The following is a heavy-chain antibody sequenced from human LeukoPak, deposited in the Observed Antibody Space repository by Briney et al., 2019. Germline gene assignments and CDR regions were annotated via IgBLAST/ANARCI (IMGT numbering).Heavy chain of an antibody. Sequence: QAGGSLRLSCAASGFTFSSYWMHWVRQAPGKGLVWVSRINSDGSSTSYADSVKGRFTISRDNAKNTLYLQMNSLRAEDTAVYYCARDKGLVENLPDYYMDVWGKGTTVTVSS. D-gene: IGHD1-26*01. CDR1: GFTFSSYW. CDR3: ARDKGLVENLPDYYMDV. J-gene: IGHJ6*03. V-gene: IGHV3-74*01. CDR2: INSDGSST.